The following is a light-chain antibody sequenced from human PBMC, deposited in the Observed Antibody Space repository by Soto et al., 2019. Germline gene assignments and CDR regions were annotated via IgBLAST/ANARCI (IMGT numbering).Light chain of an antibody. Sequence: LTEPASVSGSPGQSITISCSGTSSDVGTYNLVSWYQQYPGKAPRLMIYEVTKRPSGVSNRFSGSKSGNTASLTISGLQPEDEADYYCCSYAGSSSSIFGTGTKVTVL. CDR1: SSDVGTYNL. CDR2: EVT. V-gene: IGLV2-23*02. J-gene: IGLJ1*01. CDR3: CSYAGSSSSI.